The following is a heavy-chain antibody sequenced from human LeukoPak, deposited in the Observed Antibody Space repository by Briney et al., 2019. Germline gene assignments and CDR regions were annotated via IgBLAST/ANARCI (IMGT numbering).Heavy chain of an antibody. V-gene: IGHV1-2*02. D-gene: IGHD3-3*01. CDR3: ARDDFSNKNYQLDY. CDR2: INPNSGAT. CDR1: GYTFTDYY. J-gene: IGHJ4*02. Sequence: ASVKVSCKASGYTFTDYYLNWVRQAPGQGPAGMGWINPNSGATNYAQKFQGRVTMTRDTSSSTAYMELSRLTYDDTAVYYCARDDFSNKNYQLDYWGQGTRVTVSS.